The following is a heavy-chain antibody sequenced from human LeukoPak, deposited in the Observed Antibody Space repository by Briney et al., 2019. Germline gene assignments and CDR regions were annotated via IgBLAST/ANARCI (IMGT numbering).Heavy chain of an antibody. CDR1: GGSFSGYY. Sequence: KSSETLSLTCAVYGGSFSGYYWSWIRQPPGKGLEWIGEINHSGSTNYNPSLKSRVTISVDTSKNQFSLKLSSVTAADTAVYYCARRSSGPRDFDYWGQGTLVTVSS. D-gene: IGHD6-19*01. CDR3: ARRSSGPRDFDY. CDR2: INHSGST. V-gene: IGHV4-34*01. J-gene: IGHJ4*02.